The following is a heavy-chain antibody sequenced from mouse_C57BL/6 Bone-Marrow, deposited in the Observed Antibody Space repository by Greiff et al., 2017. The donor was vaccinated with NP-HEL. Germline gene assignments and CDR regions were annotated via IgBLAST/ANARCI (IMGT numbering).Heavy chain of an antibody. J-gene: IGHJ2*01. CDR2: ILPGSDST. CDR1: GYTFTGYW. V-gene: IGHV1-9*01. CDR3: ARAYYGSSLLDY. Sequence: VQLQQSGAELMKPGASVKLSCKATGYTFTGYWIEWVKQRPGHGLEWIGEILPGSDSTNYNEKFKGKATFTADTSSNTAYMQLSSLTTEDSAIYYCARAYYGSSLLDYWGQGTTLTVSS. D-gene: IGHD1-1*01.